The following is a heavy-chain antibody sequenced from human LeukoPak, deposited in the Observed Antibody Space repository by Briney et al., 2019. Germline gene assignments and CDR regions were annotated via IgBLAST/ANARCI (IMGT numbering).Heavy chain of an antibody. Sequence: GGSLRLSCAASGFTFSSYWMSWVRQAPGKGLEWVADIKEDGSEKYYVDSVKGRFTISRDNAKNSLYLQMNSLRAEDTALYYCALSDSSGWYTGPTDVWGQGTTVTVSS. J-gene: IGHJ6*02. CDR3: ALSDSSGWYTGPTDV. CDR1: GFTFSSYW. D-gene: IGHD6-19*01. V-gene: IGHV3-7*03. CDR2: IKEDGSEK.